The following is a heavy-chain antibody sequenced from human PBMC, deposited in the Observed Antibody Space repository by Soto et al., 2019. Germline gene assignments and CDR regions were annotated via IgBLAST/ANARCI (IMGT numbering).Heavy chain of an antibody. V-gene: IGHV1-2*04. CDR3: ARDSVRAAALYYYYYGMDV. J-gene: IGHJ6*02. Sequence: ALLKRYCKTSGYTFTGYYMHWVRQAPGQGLEWMGWINPNSGGTNYAQKFQGWVTMTRDTSISTAYMELSRLRSDNTAVYYCARDSVRAAALYYYYYGMDVWGQGTTVTVSS. CDR1: GYTFTGYY. D-gene: IGHD6-25*01. CDR2: INPNSGGT.